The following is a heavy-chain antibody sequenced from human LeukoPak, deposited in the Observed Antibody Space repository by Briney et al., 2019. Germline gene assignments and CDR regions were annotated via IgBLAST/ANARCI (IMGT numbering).Heavy chain of an antibody. CDR1: GGSISSSY. V-gene: IGHV4-59*01. D-gene: IGHD3-10*01. CDR2: IYYSGST. J-gene: IGHJ4*02. CDR3: ARMVRGVIITFVDY. Sequence: SGTLSLTCTVSGGSISSSYWGWIRQPPGKGLEWIGYIYYSGSTNYNPSLKSRVTISVDTSKNQFSLKLSSVTAADTAVYYCARMVRGVIITFVDYWGQGTLVTVSS.